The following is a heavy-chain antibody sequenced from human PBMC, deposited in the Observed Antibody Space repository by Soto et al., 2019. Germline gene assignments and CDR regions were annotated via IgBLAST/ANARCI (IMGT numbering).Heavy chain of an antibody. D-gene: IGHD3-10*01. J-gene: IGHJ6*02. CDR2: IYYTGAT. V-gene: IGHV4-30-2*06. Sequence: QVQLQESGPGLVKPSQTVSLTCAVSGASMSSGGHSWSWIRQSPGRGLEGIVFIYYTGATYYNPSLKSRVTLSVDRSHNQFSRNFNSVTASDTAVYYCARAPPGPSPRWDVWGQGTTVTVSS. CDR3: ARAPPGPSPRWDV. CDR1: GASMSSGGHS.